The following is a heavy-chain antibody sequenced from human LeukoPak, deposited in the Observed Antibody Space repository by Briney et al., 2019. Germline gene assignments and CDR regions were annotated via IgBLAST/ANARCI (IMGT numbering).Heavy chain of an antibody. CDR1: RYTFTDYY. J-gene: IGHJ4*02. Sequence: ASVKLSCKASRYTFTDYYMHWVRLAPGQPLEWMGWINPNSGGTNYVQKFQGWVTMTRDTSINTAYMELSRLTSDDTAVYYCARANFLYCSSTSCLFDYWGQGTLVTVSS. D-gene: IGHD2-2*01. CDR2: INPNSGGT. CDR3: ARANFLYCSSTSCLFDY. V-gene: IGHV1-2*04.